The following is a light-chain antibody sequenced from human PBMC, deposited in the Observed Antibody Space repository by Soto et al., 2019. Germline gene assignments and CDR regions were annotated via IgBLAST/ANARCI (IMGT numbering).Light chain of an antibody. CDR1: SGHRSYA. Sequence: QLVLTQSPSASASLGASVKLTCTLSSGHRSYAIAWHKQQPEQGPRQLMKLDSDGSHTKGDAIPDRFSGSSSGAERYLTISSLQSEDEADYYCQTWGTGIHVVLGGGTKLTVL. CDR3: QTWGTGIHVV. J-gene: IGLJ2*01. V-gene: IGLV4-69*01. CDR2: LDSDGSH.